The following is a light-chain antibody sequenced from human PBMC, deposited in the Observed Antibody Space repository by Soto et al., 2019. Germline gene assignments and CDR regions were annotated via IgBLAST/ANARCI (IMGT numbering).Light chain of an antibody. Sequence: AIRMTQSPSSFSASTGDRVTITCRASQGISSYLAWYQQKPGKAPKLLIYPASTLQSGVPSRFSGSGSGTEFTLTISCLQSEDFATYYCQQYYSYPWTFGQGTKVEIK. V-gene: IGKV1-8*01. CDR1: QGISSY. CDR3: QQYYSYPWT. CDR2: PAS. J-gene: IGKJ1*01.